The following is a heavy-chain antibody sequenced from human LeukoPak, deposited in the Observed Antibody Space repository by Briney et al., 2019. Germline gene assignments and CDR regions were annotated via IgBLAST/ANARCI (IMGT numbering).Heavy chain of an antibody. CDR1: GGSFSGYY. Sequence: NPSETLSLTCAVYGGSFSGYYWSWIRQPPGKGLEWIGEINHSGSTNYNPSLKSRVTISVDTSKNQFSLKLSSVTAADTAVYYCARDRYPTYGGNPYNNWFDPWGQGTLVTVSS. CDR2: INHSGST. J-gene: IGHJ5*02. CDR3: ARDRYPTYGGNPYNNWFDP. D-gene: IGHD4-23*01. V-gene: IGHV4-34*01.